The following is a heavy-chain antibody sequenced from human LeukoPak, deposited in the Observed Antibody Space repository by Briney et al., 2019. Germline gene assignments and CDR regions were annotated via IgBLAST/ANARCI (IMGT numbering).Heavy chain of an antibody. D-gene: IGHD3-10*02. J-gene: IGHJ5*02. CDR2: IYYSGST. CDR3: ARHPLKAYVSDWFDP. V-gene: IGHV4-39*01. Sequence: SETLSLTCTVSGGSISSSSYHWGWIRQPPGKGLEWIGSIYYSGSTYYNPSLKGRVTISVDTSKNQFSLNLRSVTAADTAVYYCARHPLKAYVSDWFDPWGQGTLVTVSS. CDR1: GGSISSSSYH.